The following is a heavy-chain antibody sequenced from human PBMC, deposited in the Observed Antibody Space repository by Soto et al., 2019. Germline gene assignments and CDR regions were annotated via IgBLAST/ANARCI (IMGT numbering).Heavy chain of an antibody. CDR1: GGSISSSSYY. CDR2: IYYSGST. D-gene: IGHD2-15*01. CDR3: AMSSEGYCSGGSCYFDWFDP. Sequence: QLQLQESGPGLVKPSETLSLTCTVSGGSISSSSYYWGWIRQPPGKGLEWIGSIYYSGSTYYNPSLKSRVTISVDTSKNQFSLKLSSVTAADTAVYYCAMSSEGYCSGGSCYFDWFDPWGQGTLVTVSS. J-gene: IGHJ5*02. V-gene: IGHV4-39*01.